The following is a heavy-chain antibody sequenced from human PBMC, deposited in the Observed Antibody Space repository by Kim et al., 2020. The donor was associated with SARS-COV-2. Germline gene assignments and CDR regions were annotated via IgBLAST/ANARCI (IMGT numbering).Heavy chain of an antibody. CDR2: ISSSSSYT. J-gene: IGHJ5*02. D-gene: IGHD6-13*01. CDR1: GFTFSDYY. V-gene: IGHV3-11*03. Sequence: GGSLRLSCAASGFTFSDYYMSWIRQAPGKGLEWVSYISSSSSYTNYADSVKGRFTISRDNAKNSLYLQMNSLRAEDTAVYYCAPSSSWYRNWFDPWGQGTLVTVSS. CDR3: APSSSWYRNWFDP.